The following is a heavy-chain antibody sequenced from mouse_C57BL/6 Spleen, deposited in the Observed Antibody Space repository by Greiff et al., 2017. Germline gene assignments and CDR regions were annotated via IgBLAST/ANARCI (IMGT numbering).Heavy chain of an antibody. CDR3: AREGGSRGAWFAD. Sequence: VQLQQPGTELVKPGASVKLSCKASGYTFTSYWMHWVKQRPGQGLEWIGNINPSNGGTNYNEKFKSKATLTVDKSSSTAYMQLSSLTSEDSAVYYCAREGGSRGAWFADWGQGTLVTVSA. J-gene: IGHJ3*01. D-gene: IGHD1-1*01. V-gene: IGHV1-53*01. CDR2: INPSNGGT. CDR1: GYTFTSYW.